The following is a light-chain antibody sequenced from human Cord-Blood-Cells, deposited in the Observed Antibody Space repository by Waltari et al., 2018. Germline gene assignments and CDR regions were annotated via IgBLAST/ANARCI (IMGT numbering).Light chain of an antibody. CDR3: QQSYSTPRT. CDR2: AAS. Sequence: DIQMTQSPSSLSASAGDRVTITCQASQRISSYLNLYQKKPGKAPNHLIYAASSLQSGVPSRFSGSGSGTDFTLTISSLQPEDFATYYCQQSYSTPRTFGQGTKVEIK. J-gene: IGKJ1*01. V-gene: IGKV1-39*01. CDR1: QRISSY.